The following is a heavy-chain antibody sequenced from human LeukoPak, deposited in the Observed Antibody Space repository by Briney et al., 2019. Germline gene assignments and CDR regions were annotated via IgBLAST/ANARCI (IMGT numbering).Heavy chain of an antibody. Sequence: SVKVSCKASGYTFTGYYMHWVRQAPGQGLEWMGRIIPILGIANYAQKFQGRVTITADKSTSTAYMELSSLRSEDTAVYYCAGRLGDSIDYWGQGTLVTVSS. V-gene: IGHV1-69*02. CDR3: AGRLGDSIDY. D-gene: IGHD2-21*02. J-gene: IGHJ4*02. CDR1: GYTFTGYY. CDR2: IIPILGIA.